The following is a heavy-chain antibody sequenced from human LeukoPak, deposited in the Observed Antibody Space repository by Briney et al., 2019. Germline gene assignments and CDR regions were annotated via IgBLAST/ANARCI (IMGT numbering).Heavy chain of an antibody. D-gene: IGHD4-11*01. Sequence: SVKVSCKASGGTFSSYAISWVRQAPGQGLEWMGRIIPIFGTANYAQKFQGRVTITTDESTSTAYMELSSLRSEDTAVYYCASGAVTIRVWNMDVWGKGTTVTVSS. CDR3: ASGAVTIRVWNMDV. J-gene: IGHJ6*03. V-gene: IGHV1-69*05. CDR2: IIPIFGTA. CDR1: GGTFSSYA.